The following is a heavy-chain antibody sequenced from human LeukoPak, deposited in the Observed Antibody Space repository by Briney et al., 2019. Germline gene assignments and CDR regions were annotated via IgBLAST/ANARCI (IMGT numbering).Heavy chain of an antibody. CDR3: ARDSCSSTSCRRKFDN. Sequence: SETLSLACTVSGGSITSSNYFWGWIRQSPGKGLEWIGSIYYSGSTYYNPSLKSRVTISVETSKIQFSLKLSSVTAADSAVYYCARDSCSSTSCRRKFDNWGQGTLVTVSS. V-gene: IGHV4-39*07. D-gene: IGHD2-2*01. J-gene: IGHJ4*02. CDR1: GGSITSSNYF. CDR2: IYYSGST.